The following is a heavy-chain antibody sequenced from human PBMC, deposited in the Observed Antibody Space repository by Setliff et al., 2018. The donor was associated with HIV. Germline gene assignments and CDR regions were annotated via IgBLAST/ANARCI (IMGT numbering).Heavy chain of an antibody. D-gene: IGHD1-26*01. J-gene: IGHJ3*02. CDR2: ISAYNGTT. V-gene: IGHV1-18*01. CDR1: GFSFTGYG. CDR3: ASSIMGGGHSDVFDI. Sequence: ASVKVSCKVSGFSFTGYGIIWVRQAPGQGLEWMGWISAYNGTTNYGQKFRGRVTMTRDTSTTTDYMELTSLRSDDTAAYYCASSIMGGGHSDVFDIWGQGTMVTVSS.